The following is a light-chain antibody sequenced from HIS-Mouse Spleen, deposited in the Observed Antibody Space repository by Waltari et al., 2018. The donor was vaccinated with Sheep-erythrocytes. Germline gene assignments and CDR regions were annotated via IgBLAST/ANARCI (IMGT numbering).Light chain of an antibody. CDR3: CSYAGSYTFWV. J-gene: IGLJ3*02. Sequence: QSALTQPRSVSGSPGHSVTISCTATSSDVGGYNYVSWYQQHPGKAPKLMIYDVSKRPSGVPDRFSGSKSGNTASLTISGLQAEDEADYYCCSYAGSYTFWVFGGGTKLTVL. V-gene: IGLV2-11*01. CDR1: SSDVGGYNY. CDR2: DVS.